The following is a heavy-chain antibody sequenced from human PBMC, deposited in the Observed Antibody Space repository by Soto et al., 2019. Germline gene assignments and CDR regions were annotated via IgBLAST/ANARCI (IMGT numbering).Heavy chain of an antibody. CDR1: GFNCSRYW. J-gene: IGHJ4*02. CDR3: VTGKDHYNTPECSYYAQ. D-gene: IGHD4-4*01. Sequence: EVQLVESGGGLVQPGGSLRLSCAASGFNCSRYWMHWVRQAPGEGLMWVSRINSDGSMTSYADSVKGRFTISRDNAKNTVYLHLNSLRAEDKSLYYCVTGKDHYNTPECSYYAQWGQATLVTVSS. CDR2: INSDGSMT. V-gene: IGHV3-74*01.